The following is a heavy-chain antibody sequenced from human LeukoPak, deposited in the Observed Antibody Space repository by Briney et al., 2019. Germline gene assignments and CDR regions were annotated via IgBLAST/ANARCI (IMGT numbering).Heavy chain of an antibody. D-gene: IGHD3-3*01. CDR1: GFTFSSYA. Sequence: PGGSLRLSCAASGFTFSSYAMSWVRQAPGKGLEWVSAISGSGGSTYYADSVKGRFTISRDNSKNTLYLQMNSLRAEDTAVYYCAKVQFGRGLFGVVTPWYFDYWGQGTLVTVSS. CDR2: ISGSGGST. CDR3: AKVQFGRGLFGVVTPWYFDY. V-gene: IGHV3-23*01. J-gene: IGHJ4*02.